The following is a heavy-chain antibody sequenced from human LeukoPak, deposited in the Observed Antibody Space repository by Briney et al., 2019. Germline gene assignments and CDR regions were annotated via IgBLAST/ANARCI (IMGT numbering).Heavy chain of an antibody. D-gene: IGHD3-9*01. CDR3: AKMNVLTGYYTPNFDF. J-gene: IGHJ4*02. CDR1: GFTFSNFG. V-gene: IGHV3-23*01. Sequence: GGSLRLSCAASGFTFSNFGIHWVRQAPRKGLEWVSVVSGSGSSTDYADSVKGRFTISRDNSKNTLYLQMSSLSAEDTAVYYCAKMNVLTGYYTPNFDFWGQGTLVTVSS. CDR2: VSGSGSST.